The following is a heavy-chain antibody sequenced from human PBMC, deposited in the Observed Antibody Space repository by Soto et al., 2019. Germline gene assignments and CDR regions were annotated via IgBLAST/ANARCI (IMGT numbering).Heavy chain of an antibody. Sequence: SEPLSLTCTVSGGSVSSHGYYWNWIRQHPGRGLEWIGFISYSGNTHYNPSLKNRVTISVDTSENQFSLTLSSVTAADTAVYYCAREEAVRIERWFDPWGQGTLVTVSS. J-gene: IGHJ5*02. CDR2: ISYSGNT. D-gene: IGHD3-10*01. CDR1: GGSVSSHGYY. CDR3: AREEAVRIERWFDP. V-gene: IGHV4-31*03.